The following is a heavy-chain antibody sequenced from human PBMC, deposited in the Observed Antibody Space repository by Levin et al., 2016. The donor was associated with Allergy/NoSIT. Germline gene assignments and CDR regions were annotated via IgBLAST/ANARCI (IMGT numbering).Heavy chain of an antibody. CDR3: ARDPIVVVVAATEGDY. CDR1: GFTFSSYS. J-gene: IGHJ4*02. Sequence: GGSLRLSCAASGFTFSSYSMNWVRQAPGKGLEWVSSISSSSSYIYYADSVKGRFTISRDNAKNSLYLQMNSLRAEDTAVYYCARDPIVVVVAATEGDYWGQGTLVTVSS. D-gene: IGHD2-15*01. V-gene: IGHV3-21*01. CDR2: ISSSSSYI.